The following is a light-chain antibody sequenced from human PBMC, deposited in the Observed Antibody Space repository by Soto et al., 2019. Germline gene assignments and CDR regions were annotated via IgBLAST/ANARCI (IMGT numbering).Light chain of an antibody. Sequence: EVALTQSPATLSLSPGERATLSCRASHSVANYLAWYQQKPGQAPRLLIHGASTRATDIPARFSGSGSGTEFALTISSLQSEDFAVYYCQQHDNWPRTFGQGTKVDI. J-gene: IGKJ1*01. CDR1: HSVANY. CDR2: GAS. V-gene: IGKV3-15*01. CDR3: QQHDNWPRT.